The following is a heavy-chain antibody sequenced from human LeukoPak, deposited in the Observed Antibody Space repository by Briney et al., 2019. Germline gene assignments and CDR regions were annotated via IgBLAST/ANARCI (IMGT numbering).Heavy chain of an antibody. V-gene: IGHV1-69*13. CDR1: GYTFTSYD. D-gene: IGHD2-2*01. CDR3: ARAGGSYCSSTSCYDWFDP. Sequence: SVKVSCKASGYTFTSYDINWVRQATGQGLEWMGGIIPIFGTANYAQKFQGRVTITADESTSTAYMELSSLRSEDTAVYYCARAGGSYCSSTSCYDWFDPWGQGTLVTVSS. J-gene: IGHJ5*02. CDR2: IIPIFGTA.